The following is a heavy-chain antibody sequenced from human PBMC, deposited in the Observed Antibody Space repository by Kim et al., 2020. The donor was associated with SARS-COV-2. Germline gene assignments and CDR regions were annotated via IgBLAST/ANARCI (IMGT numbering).Heavy chain of an antibody. Sequence: SETLSLTCTVSGGSISSYYWSWIRQPPGKGLEWIGYIYYSGSTNYNPSLKSRVTISVDTSKNQFSLKLSSVTAADTAVYYCARGALYCSSTSCYPGGMDVWGQGTTVTVSS. V-gene: IGHV4-59*01. J-gene: IGHJ6*02. CDR3: ARGALYCSSTSCYPGGMDV. CDR2: IYYSGST. CDR1: GGSISSYY. D-gene: IGHD2-2*01.